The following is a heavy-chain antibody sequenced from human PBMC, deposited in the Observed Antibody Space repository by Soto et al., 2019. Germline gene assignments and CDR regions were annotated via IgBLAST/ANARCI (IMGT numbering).Heavy chain of an antibody. D-gene: IGHD6-13*01. CDR2: IYYSGST. Sequence: SETLSLTCTVSGGSISSYYWSWIRQPPGKGLEWIGYIYYSGSTNYNPSLKSRVTISVDTSKNQFSLKLSSVTAADTAVYYCARSASGIAAAGTRWFDPWGQGTLVTLSS. V-gene: IGHV4-59*01. CDR3: ARSASGIAAAGTRWFDP. J-gene: IGHJ5*02. CDR1: GGSISSYY.